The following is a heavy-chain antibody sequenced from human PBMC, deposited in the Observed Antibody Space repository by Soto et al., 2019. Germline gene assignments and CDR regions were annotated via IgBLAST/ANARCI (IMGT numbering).Heavy chain of an antibody. V-gene: IGHV3-30*18. CDR1: GFTFSSYG. Sequence: SLRLSCAASGFTFSSYGMHWVRQAPGKGLEWVAVISYDGSNKYYADSVKGRFTISRDSSKNTLYLQMNSLRAEDTAVYYCAKAREAIVATRYYFDYWGQGTLVTVSS. CDR2: ISYDGSNK. J-gene: IGHJ4*02. D-gene: IGHD5-12*01. CDR3: AKAREAIVATRYYFDY.